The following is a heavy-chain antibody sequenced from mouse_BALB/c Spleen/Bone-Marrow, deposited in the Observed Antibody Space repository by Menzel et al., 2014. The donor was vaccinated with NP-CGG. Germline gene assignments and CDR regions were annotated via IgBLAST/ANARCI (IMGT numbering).Heavy chain of an antibody. D-gene: IGHD4-1*01. CDR3: ARPGTWGYFDY. CDR1: GFDFSRYW. CDR2: INPDSSMI. J-gene: IGHJ2*01. Sequence: EVKLMESGGGLVQPGGSLKLSCAASGFDFSRYWMSWVRQAPGKGLEWIGEINPDSSMINYTPSLKDKFIISRDNAKNTLYLQMSKVRSEDTALYYCARPGTWGYFDYWGQGTTLAVSS. V-gene: IGHV4-1*02.